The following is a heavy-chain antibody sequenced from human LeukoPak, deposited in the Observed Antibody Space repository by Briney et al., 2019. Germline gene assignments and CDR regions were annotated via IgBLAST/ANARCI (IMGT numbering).Heavy chain of an antibody. CDR3: ASQKGAVAGNFDY. CDR1: GGTFSSYA. CDR2: IIPIFGTA. D-gene: IGHD6-19*01. J-gene: IGHJ4*02. Sequence: ASVKVSCKASGGTFSSYAISWVRQAPGQGLEWMGGIIPIFGTANYAQKFQGRVTMTRDMSTSTVYMELSSLRSEDTAVYYCASQKGAVAGNFDYWGQGTLVTVSS. V-gene: IGHV1-69*05.